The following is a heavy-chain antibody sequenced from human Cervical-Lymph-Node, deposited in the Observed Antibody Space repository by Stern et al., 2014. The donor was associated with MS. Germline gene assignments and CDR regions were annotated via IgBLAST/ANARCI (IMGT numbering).Heavy chain of an antibody. Sequence: QDQLVQSGAEVRKPGGSVRVSFKASGYTFPSYGILWARQAPGQGLEWMGGIRAYAANTNYAQILQGRVTMTTDPSPRTSNMELRSLRSDDTAVYYCARWYSGVKVFDYWGQGTLVTVSS. CDR2: IRAYAANT. J-gene: IGHJ4*02. D-gene: IGHD4-23*01. CDR3: ARWYSGVKVFDY. CDR1: GYTFPSYG. V-gene: IGHV1-18*01.